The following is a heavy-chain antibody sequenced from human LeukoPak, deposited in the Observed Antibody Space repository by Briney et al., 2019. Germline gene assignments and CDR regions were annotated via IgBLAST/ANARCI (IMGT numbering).Heavy chain of an antibody. CDR2: ISGSSSYI. CDR3: ARDLSGYSSLLDY. V-gene: IGHV3-21*01. D-gene: IGHD3-22*01. CDR1: GFTFSTYT. Sequence: GGSLRLSCAASGFTFSTYTMNWVRQAPGKGLEWVSSISGSSSYIYYADSVKGRLTISRDNAKNSLYLQMNSLRAEDTAVYYCARDLSGYSSLLDYWGQGTLATVSS. J-gene: IGHJ4*02.